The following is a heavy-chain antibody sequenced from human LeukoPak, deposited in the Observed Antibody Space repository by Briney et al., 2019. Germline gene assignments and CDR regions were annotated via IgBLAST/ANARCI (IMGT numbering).Heavy chain of an antibody. CDR3: ARDQRPSCLGGICYSGDY. CDR2: SVPIIGTA. V-gene: IGHV1-69*01. J-gene: IGHJ4*02. D-gene: IGHD2-15*01. CDR1: GCTFHSYI. Sequence: GASVKVSCKASGCTFHSYIVTWVLQAPGQRLECGGGSVPIIGTANYAQKFQGRVTITADDSTSTAYMELRSLRSQDTDIYYCARDQRPSCLGGICYSGDYWGQGTLVTVTS.